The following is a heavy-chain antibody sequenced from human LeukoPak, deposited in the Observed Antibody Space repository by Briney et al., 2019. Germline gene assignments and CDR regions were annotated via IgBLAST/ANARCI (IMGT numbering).Heavy chain of an antibody. V-gene: IGHV4-34*01. CDR1: GGSFSGNY. Sequence: SETLSLTCAVYGGSFSGNYWSWIRQPPGTGLEWIGEISPSGTTKYNPSLKSRVTMSVDTSKNQFFLKLSSVTAADTAVYYCARSSSIAARRGYWFDPWGQGTLVTVSS. J-gene: IGHJ5*02. D-gene: IGHD6-6*01. CDR2: ISPSGTT. CDR3: ARSSSIAARRGYWFDP.